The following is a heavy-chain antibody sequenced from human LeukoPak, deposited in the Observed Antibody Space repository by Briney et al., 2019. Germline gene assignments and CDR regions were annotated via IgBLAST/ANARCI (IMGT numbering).Heavy chain of an antibody. CDR1: GFTFDSYA. CDR2: VSRFGGTT. J-gene: IGHJ5*02. V-gene: IGHV3-23*01. D-gene: IGHD6-13*01. CDR3: VKHGGSRWSNNRFDP. Sequence: GGPLRLSCAASGFTFDSYAMSWVRQAPGKGLEWVSAVSRFGGTTYYADSAKGRFTISRDNSNNTVYLQMNSLRVGDTALYYCVKHGGSRWSNNRFDPWGQGTLVTVS.